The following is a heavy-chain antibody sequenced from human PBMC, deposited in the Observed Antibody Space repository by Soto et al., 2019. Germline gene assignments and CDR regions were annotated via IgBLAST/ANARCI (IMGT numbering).Heavy chain of an antibody. Sequence: GGSLRLSCAASGFTFSSYSMNWVRQAPGKGLEWVSSISSSSSYIYYADSWKGRFTISRDNVKNSLYLQMNSLRAEDTAVYYCARGQDIVVVPAAIDVHYYYMDVWGKGTTVTVSS. D-gene: IGHD2-2*01. CDR2: ISSSSSYI. J-gene: IGHJ6*03. CDR3: ARGQDIVVVPAAIDVHYYYMDV. V-gene: IGHV3-21*01. CDR1: GFTFSSYS.